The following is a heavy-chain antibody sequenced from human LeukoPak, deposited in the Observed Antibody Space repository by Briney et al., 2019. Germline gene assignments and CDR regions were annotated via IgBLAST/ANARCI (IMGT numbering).Heavy chain of an antibody. CDR2: IYYSGST. J-gene: IGHJ5*02. D-gene: IGHD1-26*01. Sequence: SETLSLTCTVSGGSISSGGYYWSWIRQHPGKGLEWIGYIYYSGSTYYNPSLKSRVTISVDTSENQFSLKLSSVTAADTAVYYCASIETSSRWFDPWGQGTLVTVSS. CDR3: ASIETSSRWFDP. V-gene: IGHV4-31*03. CDR1: GGSISSGGYY.